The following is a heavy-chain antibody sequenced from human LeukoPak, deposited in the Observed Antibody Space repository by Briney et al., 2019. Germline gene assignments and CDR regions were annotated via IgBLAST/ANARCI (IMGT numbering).Heavy chain of an antibody. J-gene: IGHJ4*02. D-gene: IGHD4-17*01. CDR1: GYSFEDHF. V-gene: IGHV1-2*02. Sequence: ASVKVSCKASGYSFEDHFIYWVRQAPGQGLEWMGWIIANSGVASYAQKFQGRVTMTRDKSVSTAYMELSGLRSEDTAVYYCARRVDYGDYYDYWGQGTLVTVSS. CDR3: ARRVDYGDYYDY. CDR2: IIANSGVA.